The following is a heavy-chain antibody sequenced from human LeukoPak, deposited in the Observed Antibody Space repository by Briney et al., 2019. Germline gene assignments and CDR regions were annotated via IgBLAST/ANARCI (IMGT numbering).Heavy chain of an antibody. J-gene: IGHJ5*02. D-gene: IGHD6-13*01. CDR3: ARDMGITGADDL. V-gene: IGHV3-48*04. CDR1: GFTFSDYS. Sequence: GGSLRLSCAASGFTFSDYSFTWTRQAPGKGPEWVAYIRKDGYRIYYGDSVKGRFTISRDNAQNSVYLQMNSLRVEDTALYFCARDMGITGADDLWGQGILVTVAS. CDR2: IRKDGYRI.